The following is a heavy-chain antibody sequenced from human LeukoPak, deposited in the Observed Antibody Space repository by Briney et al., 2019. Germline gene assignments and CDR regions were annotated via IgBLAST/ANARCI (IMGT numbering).Heavy chain of an antibody. D-gene: IGHD6-13*01. CDR2: ISYDGGNK. V-gene: IGHV3-30-3*01. CDR3: ARVRRRGIAAAGNIDY. CDR1: GFTFSSYA. J-gene: IGHJ4*02. Sequence: PGGSLRLSCAASGFTFSSYAMHWVRQAPGKGLEWVAVISYDGGNKYYADSVKGRFTISRDNSKNTLYLQMNSLRAEDTAVYYCARVRRRGIAAAGNIDYWGQGTLVTVSS.